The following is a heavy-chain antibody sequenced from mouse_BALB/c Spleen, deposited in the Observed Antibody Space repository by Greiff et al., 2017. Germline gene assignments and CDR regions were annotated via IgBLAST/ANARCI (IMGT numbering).Heavy chain of an antibody. V-gene: IGHV1S137*01. CDR3: ARWLLRGYAMDY. CDR2: ISTYYGDA. D-gene: IGHD2-3*01. J-gene: IGHJ4*01. Sequence: QVHVKQSGAELVRPGVSVKISCKGSGYTFTDYAMHWVKQSHAKSLEWIGVISTYYGDASYNQKFKGKATMTVDKSSSTAYMELARLTSEDSAIYYCARWLLRGYAMDYWGQGTSVTVSS. CDR1: GYTFTDYA.